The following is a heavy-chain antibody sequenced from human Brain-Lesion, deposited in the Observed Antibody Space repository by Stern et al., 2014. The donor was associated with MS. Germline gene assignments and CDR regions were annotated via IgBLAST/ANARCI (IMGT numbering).Heavy chain of an antibody. CDR1: GFTYTDYW. CDR3: AKHLAERPFDY. D-gene: IGHD1-1*01. V-gene: IGHV3-30*18. J-gene: IGHJ4*02. CDR2: RSNDGKHK. Sequence: QVQLVESGGGLVQPGGSLRLSCAASGFTYTDYWMSWVRQAPGKGPEWVEVRSNDGKHKYYAGSVKDRFTISRDNSKNTLYLQMNSLRVEDTAVYYCAKHLAERPFDYWGQGTLVTVSS.